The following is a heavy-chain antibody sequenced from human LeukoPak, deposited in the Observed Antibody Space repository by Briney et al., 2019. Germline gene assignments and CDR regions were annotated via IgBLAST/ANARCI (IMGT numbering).Heavy chain of an antibody. V-gene: IGHV3-7*01. CDR2: IHPDGIEK. CDR3: SMGDDSSGDS. D-gene: IGHD1-26*01. CDR1: GFTFRTYW. J-gene: IGHJ5*01. Sequence: PGGSLRLSCAASGFTFRTYWMSWVRQAPGKGLEWVANIHPDGIEKYHVDSVKGRFTIFRDNARNLLYLQMSSLRADDTAVYYCSMGDDSSGDSWGQGTLVTVSS.